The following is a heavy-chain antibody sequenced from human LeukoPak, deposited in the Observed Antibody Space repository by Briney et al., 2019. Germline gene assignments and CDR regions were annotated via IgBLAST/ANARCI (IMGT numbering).Heavy chain of an antibody. Sequence: PGGSLGLSCAASGFTFSSYSMNWVRQAPGKGLEWVSSISSSSYIYYADSVKGRFTISRDNAKNSLYLQMNSLRAEDTAVYYCAPGASIAAAGTKGHYFDYWGQGTLVTVSS. CDR3: APGASIAAAGTKGHYFDY. CDR2: ISSSSYI. V-gene: IGHV3-21*01. CDR1: GFTFSSYS. J-gene: IGHJ4*02. D-gene: IGHD6-13*01.